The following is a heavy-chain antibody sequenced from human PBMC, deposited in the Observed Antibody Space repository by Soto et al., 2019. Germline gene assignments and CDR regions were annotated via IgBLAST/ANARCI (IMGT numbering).Heavy chain of an antibody. D-gene: IGHD6-6*01. CDR1: GYTFTSYY. V-gene: IGHV1-46*01. CDR3: ARDWGSSSHFDY. Sequence: QVQLVQSGAEVKKPGASVKVFCKASGYTFTSYYMHWVRQAPGQGLEWMEIINPSGGSTSYAQKFQSTVTMTSDTSTNTVYMELSSLRSEDTAVYYCARDWGSSSHFDYWGQGTLVTVSS. CDR2: INPSGGST. J-gene: IGHJ4*02.